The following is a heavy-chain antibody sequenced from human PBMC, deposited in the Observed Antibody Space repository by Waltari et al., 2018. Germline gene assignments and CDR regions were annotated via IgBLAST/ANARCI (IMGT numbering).Heavy chain of an antibody. V-gene: IGHV3-NL1*01. Sequence: VRLVQSGGGLVQPGGSLRLSCAASGFSSSRYWLHWVRQVPGKGLEWVSVFYSGGTTYYADSVKGRFTISRDNSKNTLYLQMNSLRAEDTAVYYCAKDSSPFLEHRVYYYYYMDVWGKGTTVTVSS. CDR3: AKDSSPFLEHRVYYYYYMDV. CDR2: FYSGGTT. D-gene: IGHD3-3*01. CDR1: GFSSSRYW. J-gene: IGHJ6*03.